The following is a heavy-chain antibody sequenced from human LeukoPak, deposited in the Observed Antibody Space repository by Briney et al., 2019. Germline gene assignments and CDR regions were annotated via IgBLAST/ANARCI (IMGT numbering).Heavy chain of an antibody. V-gene: IGHV1-8*01. CDR3: ARGFSGYYDILTGYYYSDY. CDR1: GYTFTSYD. CDR2: MNPNSGNT. Sequence: GASVKVSCKASGYTFTSYDINWVRQATGQGLEWMGWMNPNSGNTGYAQRFQGRVTMTRNTSISTVYMELSSLRSEDTAVYYCARGFSGYYDILTGYYYSDYWGQGTLVTVSS. D-gene: IGHD3-9*01. J-gene: IGHJ4*02.